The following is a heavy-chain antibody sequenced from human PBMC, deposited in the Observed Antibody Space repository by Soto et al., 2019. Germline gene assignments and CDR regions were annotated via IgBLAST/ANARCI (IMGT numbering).Heavy chain of an antibody. CDR3: ARDRVGSSGSSPYYYYGMDV. Sequence: PGGSLRLSCASSGFTFRSYAMHLVRQAPGKGLEWVAVISYDGSNKYYADSVKGRFTISRDNSKNTLYLQMNSLRAEDTAVYYCARDRVGSSGSSPYYYYGMDVWGQGTTVTVSS. CDR1: GFTFRSYA. D-gene: IGHD6-19*01. J-gene: IGHJ6*02. V-gene: IGHV3-30-3*01. CDR2: ISYDGSNK.